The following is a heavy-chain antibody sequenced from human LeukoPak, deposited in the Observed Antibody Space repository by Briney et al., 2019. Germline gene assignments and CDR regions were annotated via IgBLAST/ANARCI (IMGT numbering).Heavy chain of an antibody. Sequence: GGSLRLSCAASGFTFSSYSMNWVRQAPGKGLEWVSAISGSGGSTYYADSVKGRFTISRDNSKNTLYLQMNSLRAEDTAVYYCAKDRDYHCFDYWGQGTLVTVSS. D-gene: IGHD4-17*01. J-gene: IGHJ4*02. CDR3: AKDRDYHCFDY. V-gene: IGHV3-23*01. CDR2: ISGSGGST. CDR1: GFTFSSYS.